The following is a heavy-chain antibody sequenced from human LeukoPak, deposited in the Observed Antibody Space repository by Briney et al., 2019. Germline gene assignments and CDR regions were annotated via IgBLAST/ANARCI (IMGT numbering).Heavy chain of an antibody. Sequence: SVKVSCKASGGTFSSYTISWVRQAPGQGLEWMGRIISILGIANYAQKFQGRVTITADKSTSTAYMELSSLRSEDAAVYYCASDCSSTSCYGYWGQGTLVTVSS. CDR2: IISILGIA. CDR1: GGTFSSYT. J-gene: IGHJ4*02. D-gene: IGHD2-2*01. V-gene: IGHV1-69*02. CDR3: ASDCSSTSCYGY.